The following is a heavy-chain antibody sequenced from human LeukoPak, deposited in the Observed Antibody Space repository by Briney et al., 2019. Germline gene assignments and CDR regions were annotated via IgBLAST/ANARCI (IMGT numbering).Heavy chain of an antibody. CDR3: AKEGDYCSSSGCHKRGIDY. D-gene: IGHD2-2*01. CDR2: IWYDGSHD. V-gene: IGHV3-33*06. Sequence: SGGSLRLSCAASGFSFSSYSVNWVRQAPGKGLEWVAVIWYDGSHDTYTDSVKGRFTVSRDNFKNVLHLQMNSLRVEDTAVYYCAKEGDYCSSSGCHKRGIDYWGQGTLVTVSS. CDR1: GFSFSSYS. J-gene: IGHJ4*02.